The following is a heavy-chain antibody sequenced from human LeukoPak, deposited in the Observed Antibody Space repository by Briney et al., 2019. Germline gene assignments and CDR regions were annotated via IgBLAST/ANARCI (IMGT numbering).Heavy chain of an antibody. V-gene: IGHV3-23*01. CDR1: GFTFSSYA. CDR3: AKGSYYDSSGSFYFDY. J-gene: IGHJ4*02. CDR2: ISGSGDNT. Sequence: GGSLRLSCAASGFTFSSYAMSWVRQAPGMGLEWVSGISGSGDNTYYADSVKGRFTISRDNSKNTLYVQVNSLGTEDTAAYYCAKGSYYDSSGSFYFDYWGQGTLVTVSS. D-gene: IGHD3-22*01.